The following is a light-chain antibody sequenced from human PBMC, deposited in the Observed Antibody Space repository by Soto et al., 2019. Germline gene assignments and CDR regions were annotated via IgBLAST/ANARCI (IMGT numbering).Light chain of an antibody. CDR1: ISDVGGYNF. Sequence: QCLLTLPPSASGSPGRSFTIACTGAISDVGGYNFVSWYHQHPGKAPKLLIYEVTKRPSGVPDRFSGSRSGNTASLTVSGLQAEDEADYYCRSYAGSNNIVFGTGTKVTVL. V-gene: IGLV2-8*01. CDR2: EVT. J-gene: IGLJ1*01. CDR3: RSYAGSNNIV.